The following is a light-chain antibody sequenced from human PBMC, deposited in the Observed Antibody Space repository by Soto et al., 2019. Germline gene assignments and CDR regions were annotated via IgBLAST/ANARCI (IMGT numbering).Light chain of an antibody. J-gene: IGKJ1*01. CDR3: QQYYSYQT. Sequence: AIRMTQSPSSFSASTGDRVTITCRASQGISSYLAWYQQKPGKAPKLLIYAASTLQSGVPSRFSGSGSGTDCTLTISCLQSEDFANYYCQQYYSYQTFGQGTKVEIK. CDR1: QGISSY. CDR2: AAS. V-gene: IGKV1-8*01.